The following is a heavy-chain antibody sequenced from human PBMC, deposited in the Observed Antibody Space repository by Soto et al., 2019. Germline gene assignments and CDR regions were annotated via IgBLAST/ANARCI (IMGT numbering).Heavy chain of an antibody. Sequence: SETLSLTCTVSGGSISSGGYYWSWIRQHPGKGLEWIGYIYYSGSTYYNPSLKSRVTISVDTSKNQFSLKLSSVTAADTAVYYCARGPLRGFGELMPNYYDMDVWGQGTTVT. CDR2: IYYSGST. CDR1: GGSISSGGYY. CDR3: ARGPLRGFGELMPNYYDMDV. D-gene: IGHD3-10*01. V-gene: IGHV4-31*03. J-gene: IGHJ6*02.